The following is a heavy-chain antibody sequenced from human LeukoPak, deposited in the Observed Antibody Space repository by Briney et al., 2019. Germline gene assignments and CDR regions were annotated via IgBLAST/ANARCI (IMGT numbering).Heavy chain of an antibody. J-gene: IGHJ3*02. CDR1: GGSISSYY. Sequence: SETLSLTCTVSGGSISSYYWSWIRQPPGKGLEWIGYIYYSGSTNYNPSLKSRVTISVDTSKNQFSLKLSSVTAADTAVYYCARSGRRLYYYDSPRGAFDIWGQGTMVTVSS. D-gene: IGHD3-22*01. V-gene: IGHV4-59*12. CDR2: IYYSGST. CDR3: ARSGRRLYYYDSPRGAFDI.